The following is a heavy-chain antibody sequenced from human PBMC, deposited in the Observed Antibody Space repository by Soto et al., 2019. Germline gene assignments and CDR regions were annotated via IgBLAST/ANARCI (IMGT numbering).Heavy chain of an antibody. V-gene: IGHV3-23*01. J-gene: IGHJ4*02. Sequence: EVQLLESGGGLVQPGGSLRLSCAASGFTFSSYAMSWVRQAPGKGLEWVSAISGSGGSTYYADSVKGRFTISRDASKSQVVLTMTNMDPMDTGTYYCARYSRRGVPTGVDYWGQGTLVTVSS. D-gene: IGHD5-18*01. CDR3: ARYSRRGVPTGVDY. CDR2: ISGSGGST. CDR1: GFTFSSYA.